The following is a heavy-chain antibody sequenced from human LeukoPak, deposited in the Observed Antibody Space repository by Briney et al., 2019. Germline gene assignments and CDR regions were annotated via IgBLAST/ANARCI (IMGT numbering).Heavy chain of an antibody. J-gene: IGHJ3*02. V-gene: IGHV4-39*01. CDR2: IYYGGTT. Sequence: SETLSLTCTVSGGSITSSGSYWGWIRQPPGEGLEWIGNIYYGGTTYYNPSLKSRVTISVDTSKNQVSLGLSSVTATDTAVYYCATPDGALSYYYDSSGPQGGAFDIWGQGTIVTVSS. CDR1: GGSITSSGSY. CDR3: ATPDGALSYYYDSSGPQGGAFDI. D-gene: IGHD3-22*01.